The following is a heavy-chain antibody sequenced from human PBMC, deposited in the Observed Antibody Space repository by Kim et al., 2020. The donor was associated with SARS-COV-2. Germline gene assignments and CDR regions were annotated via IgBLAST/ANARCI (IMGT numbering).Heavy chain of an antibody. J-gene: IGHJ6*02. CDR1: GFTFSSYS. CDR3: ARELDIVVVPAIYYYYGMDV. V-gene: IGHV3-21*01. Sequence: GGSLRLSCAASGFTFSSYSMNWVRQAPGKGLEWVSSISSSSYIYYADSVKGRFTISRDNAKNSLYLQMNSLRAEDTAVYYCARELDIVVVPAIYYYYGMDVWGQGTTVTVSS. CDR2: ISSSSYI. D-gene: IGHD2-2*03.